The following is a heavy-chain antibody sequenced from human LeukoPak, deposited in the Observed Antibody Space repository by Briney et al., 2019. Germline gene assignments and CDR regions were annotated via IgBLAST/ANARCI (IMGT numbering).Heavy chain of an antibody. CDR1: GGSISSYY. Sequence: PSETLSLTCTVSGGSISSYYWSWIRQPPGKGLEWIGYIYYSGSTNYNPSLKSRVTISVDTSKNQFSLKLSFVTAADTAVYYCARQPYDSSGYYYVGYYYMDVWGKGTTVTVSS. V-gene: IGHV4-59*01. CDR3: ARQPYDSSGYYYVGYYYMDV. J-gene: IGHJ6*03. D-gene: IGHD3-22*01. CDR2: IYYSGST.